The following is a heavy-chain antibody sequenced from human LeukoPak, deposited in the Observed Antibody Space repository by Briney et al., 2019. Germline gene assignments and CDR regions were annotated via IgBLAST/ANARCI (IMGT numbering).Heavy chain of an antibody. CDR3: ARKTDSGGQGDY. CDR2: IRHDGSNK. CDR1: GFTFSSYG. J-gene: IGHJ4*02. D-gene: IGHD3-22*01. V-gene: IGHV3-30*02. Sequence: PGGSLRLTCAASGFTFSSYGMHWVRQAPGKGLEWVAFIRHDGSNKYYADFVKGRFTISRDNSKNTLYLQVNSLRAEDTAVYYCARKTDSGGQGDYWGPGTLVTVSS.